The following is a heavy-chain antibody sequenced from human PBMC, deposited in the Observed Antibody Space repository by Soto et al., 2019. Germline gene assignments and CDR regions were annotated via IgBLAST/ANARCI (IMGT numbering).Heavy chain of an antibody. J-gene: IGHJ2*01. V-gene: IGHV3-30-3*01. Sequence: HPGGSLRLSCAASGFTFSSYAMHWVRQAPGKGLEWVAVISYDGSNKYYADSVKGRFTISRDNSKNTLYLQMNSLRAEDTAVYYCARALWGGSPRGYFDLWGRGTLVTVSS. CDR2: ISYDGSNK. D-gene: IGHD2-15*01. CDR3: ARALWGGSPRGYFDL. CDR1: GFTFSSYA.